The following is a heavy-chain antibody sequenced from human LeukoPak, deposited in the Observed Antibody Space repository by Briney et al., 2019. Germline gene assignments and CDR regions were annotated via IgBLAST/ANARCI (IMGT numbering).Heavy chain of an antibody. D-gene: IGHD3-3*01. V-gene: IGHV4-61*02. CDR1: GGSISSGNYY. Sequence: PSETLSLTCTVSGGSISSGNYYWSWIRQPAGKGLEWIGRIYTSGSTNYNPSLKSRVTISVDTSKNQFSLKLSSVTAADTAVYYCARGRFGVVPRPFDPWGQGTLVTVSS. CDR2: IYTSGST. J-gene: IGHJ5*02. CDR3: ARGRFGVVPRPFDP.